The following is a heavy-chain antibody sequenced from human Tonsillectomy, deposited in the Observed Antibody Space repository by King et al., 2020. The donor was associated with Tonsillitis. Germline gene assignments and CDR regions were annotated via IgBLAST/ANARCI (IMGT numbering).Heavy chain of an antibody. CDR1: GFTFSSYD. V-gene: IGHV3-13*01. Sequence: VQLVESGGGLVQPGGSLRLSCAASGFTFSSYDMHWVRQGAGKGLEWVSAFGGTGDTYYLGSVKGRFTISRENAKNSLYLQMNSLRAGDTAVYYCARGVNDYGDYVFDYWGQGTLVTVSS. CDR3: ARGVNDYGDYVFDY. CDR2: FGGTGDT. D-gene: IGHD4-17*01. J-gene: IGHJ4*02.